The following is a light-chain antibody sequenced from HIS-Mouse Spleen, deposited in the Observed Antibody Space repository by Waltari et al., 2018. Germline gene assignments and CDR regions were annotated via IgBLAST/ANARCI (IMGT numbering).Light chain of an antibody. CDR2: LAS. CDR1: QGVLYSSNNKNY. V-gene: IGKV4-1*01. CDR3: QQYYSTPLT. Sequence: DIVMTQSPDSLAVSLGERATINFKSSQGVLYSSNNKNYLAWYQQKPGKPRKLLIYLASTRECGRTARFSVSGSGTDFTLTMSRLKAEDVAGYYCQQYYSTPLTCGGGTKVEIK. J-gene: IGKJ4*01.